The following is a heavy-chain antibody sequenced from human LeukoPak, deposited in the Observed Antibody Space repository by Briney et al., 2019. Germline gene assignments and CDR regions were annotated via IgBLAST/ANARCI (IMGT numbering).Heavy chain of an antibody. CDR2: IWYDGSNK. CDR3: ARAAAYVVPAAQSYLHAFDI. D-gene: IGHD2-2*01. J-gene: IGHJ3*02. Sequence: GGSLRLSCAASGFTFSSYGMHWVRQAPGKGLEWVAVIWYDGSNKYYADSVKGRFTISRDNSKNTLYLQMNSLRAEDTAVYYCARAAAYVVPAAQSYLHAFDIWGQGTMVTVSS. CDR1: GFTFSSYG. V-gene: IGHV3-33*01.